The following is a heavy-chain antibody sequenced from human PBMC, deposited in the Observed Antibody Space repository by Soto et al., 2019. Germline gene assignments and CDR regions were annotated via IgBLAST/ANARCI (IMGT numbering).Heavy chain of an antibody. CDR1: GDSITSHDFY. J-gene: IGHJ6*02. CDR3: ARDCYYGSGSYCGMDV. V-gene: IGHV4-31*03. Sequence: PSETLSLTCTVSGDSITSHDFYWGWIRRPPGKGLEWIGYIYYSGSTYYNPSLKSRVTISVDTSKNQFSLKLSSVTAADTAVYYCARDCYYGSGSYCGMDVWGQGTTVTVSS. CDR2: IYYSGST. D-gene: IGHD3-10*01.